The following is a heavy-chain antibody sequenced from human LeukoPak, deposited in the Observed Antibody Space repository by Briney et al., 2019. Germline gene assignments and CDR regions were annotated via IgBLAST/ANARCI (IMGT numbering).Heavy chain of an antibody. CDR1: GFTFSSYA. CDR3: ASSKEQWLVLDY. Sequence: GDSLRLSCAASGFTFSSYAMSWVRQAPGKGLEWVSAISGSGGSTYYADSVKGRFTISRDNSKNTLYLQMNSLRAEDTAVYYCASSKEQWLVLDYWGQGTLVTVSS. CDR2: ISGSGGST. J-gene: IGHJ4*02. D-gene: IGHD6-19*01. V-gene: IGHV3-23*01.